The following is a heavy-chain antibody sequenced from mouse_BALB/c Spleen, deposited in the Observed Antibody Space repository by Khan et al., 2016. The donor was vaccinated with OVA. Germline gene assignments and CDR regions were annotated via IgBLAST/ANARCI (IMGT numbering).Heavy chain of an antibody. V-gene: IGHV2-6-1*01. J-gene: IGHJ4*01. CDR1: GFSLTSFA. CDR3: ARHQFPLSMDS. Sequence: QVQLKQSGPGLVAPSQSLSITCSVSGFSLTSFAIHWVRQPPGKGLEWLVVIWSDGRTTYNSSLKSRLSISKDNSKSQVFLKINSLQTDDTAMYYCARHQFPLSMDSWGQGTSVTVSS. CDR2: IWSDGRT.